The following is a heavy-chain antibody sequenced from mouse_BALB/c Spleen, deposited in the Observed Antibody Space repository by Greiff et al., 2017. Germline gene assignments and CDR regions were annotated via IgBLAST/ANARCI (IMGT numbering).Heavy chain of an antibody. Sequence: EVQLVESGGGLVQPGGSRKLSCAASGFTFSSFGMHWVRQAPEKGLEWVAYISSGSSTIYYADTVKGRFTISRDNPKNTLFLQMTSLRSEDTAMYYCARSDYEYDGYFDVWGAGTTVTVSS. CDR1: GFTFSSFG. CDR3: ARSDYEYDGYFDV. V-gene: IGHV5-17*02. D-gene: IGHD2-4*01. CDR2: ISSGSSTI. J-gene: IGHJ1*01.